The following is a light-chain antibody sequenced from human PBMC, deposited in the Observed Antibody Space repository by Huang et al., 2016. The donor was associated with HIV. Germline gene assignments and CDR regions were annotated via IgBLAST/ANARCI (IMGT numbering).Light chain of an antibody. CDR3: HQSTSFQSIT. CDR1: QSIGNN. J-gene: IGKJ5*01. CDR2: YAS. Sequence: EIVLTQSPDFQSVTTKEEVTITCRASQSIGNNLNWYQQKPDQSPKLLIKYASKSISGFPSRFSCSGSGTDFTLTIKSLEAEDAAAYFCHQSTSFQSITFGQGTRLEIK. V-gene: IGKV6D-21*02.